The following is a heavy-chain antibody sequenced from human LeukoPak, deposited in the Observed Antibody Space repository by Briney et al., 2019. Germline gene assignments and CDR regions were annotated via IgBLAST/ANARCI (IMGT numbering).Heavy chain of an antibody. CDR1: GGSINSYY. J-gene: IGHJ4*02. CDR3: ASLYSYGYNYYDY. D-gene: IGHD5-18*01. V-gene: IGHV4-59*01. Sequence: PPETLSLTCTISGGSINSYYWSWIRQPPGKGLEWIGYIYYSGSTNYNPSLKSRVTMSVDTSKKQISLKLSSVTAADTAVYYCASLYSYGYNYYDYWGQGTLVSVSS. CDR2: IYYSGST.